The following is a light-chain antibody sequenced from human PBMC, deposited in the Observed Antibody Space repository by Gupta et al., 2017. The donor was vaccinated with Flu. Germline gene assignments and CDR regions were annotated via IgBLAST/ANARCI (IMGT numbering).Light chain of an antibody. CDR1: QFIGNH. J-gene: IGKJ2*01. V-gene: IGKV1-9*01. CDR2: DAS. Sequence: SFLSASVGDRVTFTCRASQFIGNHLAWFQQKPGRAPDLLIYDASTLQSGAPSRFSGSGSGTEFTLTIDSLQPEDVATYYCRKVKTFPRTFGQGT. CDR3: RKVKTFPRT.